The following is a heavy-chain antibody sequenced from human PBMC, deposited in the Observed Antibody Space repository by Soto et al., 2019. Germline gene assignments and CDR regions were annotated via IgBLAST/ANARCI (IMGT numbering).Heavy chain of an antibody. CDR2: ISAYNGNT. V-gene: IGHV1-18*01. CDR3: ARVGTGYSSSWYYDYGMDV. D-gene: IGHD6-13*01. Sequence: QVQLAQSGAEVKKPGASVKVSCKASGYTFTSYGISWVRQAPGQGLEWMGWISAYNGNTNYAQKLQGRVTMTTDTSKSTAYMELRRVRADDKAVYYRARVGTGYSSSWYYDYGMDVWGQGTTVTVSS. J-gene: IGHJ6*02. CDR1: GYTFTSYG.